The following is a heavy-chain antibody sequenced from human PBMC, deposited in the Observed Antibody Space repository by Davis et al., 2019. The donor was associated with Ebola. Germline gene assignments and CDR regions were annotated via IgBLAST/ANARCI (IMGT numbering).Heavy chain of an antibody. Sequence: GESLKISCAASGFIFSSYVMSWVRQSPGKGLEWVSTLGTSADAYHADSVKGGFTIYRDNSKNTLYLQMNGLRLEDTAIYYCTKDTSNIWFDIWAQGTMVTVSS. CDR1: GFIFSSYV. D-gene: IGHD1-26*01. J-gene: IGHJ3*02. CDR3: TKDTSNIWFDI. V-gene: IGHV3-23*01. CDR2: LGTSADA.